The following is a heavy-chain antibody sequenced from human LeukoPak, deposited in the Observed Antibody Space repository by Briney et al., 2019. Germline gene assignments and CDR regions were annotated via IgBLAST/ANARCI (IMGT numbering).Heavy chain of an antibody. CDR3: ARGDGLWTFFDY. J-gene: IGHJ4*02. CDR2: INWNGDSR. Sequence: GGSLGLSCTASGFKFDDYGMTWVRQAPGKGLEWVSDINWNGDSRGYAHSVRGRFTIYRDNSKNSLYLQMNSLRVEDTAFYYCARGDGLWTFFDYWGQGTLVTVSS. V-gene: IGHV3-20*04. CDR1: GFKFDDYG. D-gene: IGHD5-18*01.